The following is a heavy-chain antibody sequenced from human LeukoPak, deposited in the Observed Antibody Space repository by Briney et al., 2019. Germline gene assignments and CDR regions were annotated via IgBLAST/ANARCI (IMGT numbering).Heavy chain of an antibody. J-gene: IGHJ4*02. D-gene: IGHD3-3*01. V-gene: IGHV3-11*04. CDR1: GFTFSDYY. Sequence: SGGSLRLSCAASGFTFSDYYMSWIRQAPGKGLEWVSYISSSGSTIYYADSVKGRFTISRDNAKNSLYLQMNSLRAEDTAVYYCARDLFGVVIMGYFDYWGQGTLVTVSS. CDR3: ARDLFGVVIMGYFDY. CDR2: ISSSGSTI.